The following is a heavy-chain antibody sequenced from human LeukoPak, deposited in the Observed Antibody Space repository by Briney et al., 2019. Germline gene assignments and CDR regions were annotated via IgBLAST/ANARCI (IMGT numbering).Heavy chain of an antibody. Sequence: PGGSLTLSCTASGCTVITNDMTWVRQPPGRGLKGDSVLYSDGNTKYADSVQGRFTISRDNSKNTLYLEMNSLSPDDTAVYYCARGVEPLAANTLAYWGQGTLDTVSS. CDR3: ARGVEPLAANTLAY. CDR1: GCTVITND. D-gene: IGHD1-14*01. CDR2: LYSDGNT. J-gene: IGHJ4*02. V-gene: IGHV3-53*01.